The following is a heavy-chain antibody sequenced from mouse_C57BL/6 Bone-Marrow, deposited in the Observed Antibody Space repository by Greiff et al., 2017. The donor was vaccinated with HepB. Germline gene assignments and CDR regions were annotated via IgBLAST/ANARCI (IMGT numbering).Heavy chain of an antibody. V-gene: IGHV3-6*01. CDR2: ISYDGSN. CDR3: ARDPTVVAHWYFDV. D-gene: IGHD1-1*01. CDR1: GYSITSGYY. Sequence: DVKLQESGPGLVKPSQSLSLTCSVTGYSITSGYYWNWIRQFPGNKLEWMGYISYDGSNNYNPSLKNRISITRDTSKNQFFLKLNSVTTEDTATYYCARDPTVVAHWYFDVWGTGTTVTVSS. J-gene: IGHJ1*03.